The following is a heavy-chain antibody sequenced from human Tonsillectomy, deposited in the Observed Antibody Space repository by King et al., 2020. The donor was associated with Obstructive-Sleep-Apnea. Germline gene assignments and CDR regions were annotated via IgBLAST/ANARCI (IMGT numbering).Heavy chain of an antibody. Sequence: VQLVESGGGLVKPGGSLRLSCAASGFTFSSYSMNWVRQAPGKGLEWVSSISSSSSYIYYADSVKGRFTISRDNAKNSLYLQMNSLRAEDTAVYYCARGSPYYDFWSGPDYWGQGTLVTVSS. CDR1: GFTFSSYS. J-gene: IGHJ4*02. V-gene: IGHV3-21*01. D-gene: IGHD3-3*01. CDR3: ARGSPYYDFWSGPDY. CDR2: ISSSSSYI.